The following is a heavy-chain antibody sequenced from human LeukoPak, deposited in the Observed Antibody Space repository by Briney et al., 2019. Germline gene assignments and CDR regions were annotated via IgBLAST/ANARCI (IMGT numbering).Heavy chain of an antibody. CDR3: ARGHYYDSSCYGRD. D-gene: IGHD3-22*01. CDR1: GGSFSGYY. J-gene: IGHJ4*02. CDR2: INHSGST. Sequence: SETLSLTCTVYGGSFSGYYWSWIRQPRGKGLEWIGEINHSGSTNYNPSLKSRVTISVDTSKNQFSLKLSSVTAADTAVYYCARGHYYDSSCYGRDWGQGTLVTVSS. V-gene: IGHV4-34*01.